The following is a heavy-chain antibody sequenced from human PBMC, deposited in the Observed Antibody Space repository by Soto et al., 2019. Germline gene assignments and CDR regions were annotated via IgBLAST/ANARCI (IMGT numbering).Heavy chain of an antibody. Sequence: EVQLLESGGGLVQPGGSLKLSCAASEFTFSSYAMSWVRQAPGKGLEWVSGISGTGRVTNYAESVKGRFTISRDNPKSTLFLQMNSLRPEDTAEYYCAKDVHYDIVTGIEYFHHWGQGTLVTVSS. J-gene: IGHJ1*01. D-gene: IGHD3-9*01. CDR2: ISGTGRVT. V-gene: IGHV3-23*01. CDR1: EFTFSSYA. CDR3: AKDVHYDIVTGIEYFHH.